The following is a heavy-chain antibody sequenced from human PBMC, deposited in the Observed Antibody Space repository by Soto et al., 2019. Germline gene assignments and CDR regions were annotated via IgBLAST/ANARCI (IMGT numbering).Heavy chain of an antibody. V-gene: IGHV3-33*01. CDR3: ARCSGFYYNYFDY. CDR2: IWYDGNNK. CDR1: GFTFSRAG. D-gene: IGHD3-22*01. Sequence: QVQLVESRGGGVQPGSSLRLSCAASGFTFSRAGMHWFRQPPGKGLEWVAVIWYDGNNKYYADSVKGRFTISRDNSQNTRSLKMNSLRTDDTAVYYCARCSGFYYNYFDYLGQGTLVTVPS. J-gene: IGHJ4*02.